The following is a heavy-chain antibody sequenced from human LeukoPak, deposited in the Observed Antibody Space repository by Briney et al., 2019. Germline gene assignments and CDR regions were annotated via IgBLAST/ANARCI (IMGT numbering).Heavy chain of an antibody. CDR2: ISAYNGNT. V-gene: IGHV1-18*04. Sequence: ASVKVSCKASGYTFTSYGISLVRQPPAQGLEWMGLISAYNGNTNYSQKLQGRVTMTTDTSTSTAYMELRSLRSDDTAVYYCARDFGIAVAGPGYWGQGTLVTVSS. CDR1: GYTFTSYG. D-gene: IGHD6-19*01. CDR3: ARDFGIAVAGPGY. J-gene: IGHJ4*02.